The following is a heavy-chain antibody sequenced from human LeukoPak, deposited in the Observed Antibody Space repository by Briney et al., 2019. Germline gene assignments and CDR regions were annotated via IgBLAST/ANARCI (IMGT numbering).Heavy chain of an antibody. Sequence: GASVKVSCKASGYTFTSYGISWVRQAPGQGLEWMGWISAYNGNTNYAQKLQGRVTMTTDTSTSTAYMELRSLRSDDTAVYYCARDGLMKGVVVVTGGYWGQGTLVTVSS. D-gene: IGHD2-21*02. CDR3: ARDGLMKGVVVVTGGY. J-gene: IGHJ4*02. V-gene: IGHV1-18*01. CDR2: ISAYNGNT. CDR1: GYTFTSYG.